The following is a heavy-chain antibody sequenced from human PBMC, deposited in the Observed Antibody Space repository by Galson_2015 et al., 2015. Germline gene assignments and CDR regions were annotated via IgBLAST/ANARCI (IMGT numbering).Heavy chain of an antibody. V-gene: IGHV3-48*03. J-gene: IGHJ3*02. CDR3: ARVQGDYYDSSGYYSSYAFDI. Sequence: SLRLSCAASGFTFSSYEMNWVRQALGKGLEWVSYISSSGSTIYYADSVKGRFTISRDNAKNSLYLQMNSLRAEDAAVYYCARVQGDYYDSSGYYSSYAFDIWGQGTVVTVSS. CDR1: GFTFSSYE. D-gene: IGHD3-22*01. CDR2: ISSSGSTI.